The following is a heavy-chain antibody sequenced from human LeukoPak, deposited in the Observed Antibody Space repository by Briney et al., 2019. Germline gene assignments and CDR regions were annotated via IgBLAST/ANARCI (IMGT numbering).Heavy chain of an antibody. CDR3: ARGGRRGAVDTAMVTP. Sequence: SVKVSCKASGGTFSSYAISWVRQAPGQGLEWMGGIIPIFGTANYAQKFQGRVTITADESTSTAYMELSSLRSEDTAVYYCARGGRRGAVDTAMVTPWGQGTLVILSS. V-gene: IGHV1-69*13. J-gene: IGHJ5*02. CDR2: IIPIFGTA. D-gene: IGHD5-18*01. CDR1: GGTFSSYA.